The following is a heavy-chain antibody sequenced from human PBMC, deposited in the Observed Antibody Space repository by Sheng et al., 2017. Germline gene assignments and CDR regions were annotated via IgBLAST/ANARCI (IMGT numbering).Heavy chain of an antibody. J-gene: IGHJ4*02. D-gene: IGHD6-13*01. CDR2: IYHSGST. CDR1: GYSISSGYY. CDR3: ARDLGDDYSSSSGGY. Sequence: QVQLQESGPGLVKPSETLSLTCTVSGYSISSGYYWGWIRQPPGKGLEWIGSIYHSGSTYYNPSLKSRVTISVDTSKNQFSLKLSSVTAADTAVYYCARDLGDDYSSSSGGYWGQGTLVTVSS. V-gene: IGHV4-38-2*02.